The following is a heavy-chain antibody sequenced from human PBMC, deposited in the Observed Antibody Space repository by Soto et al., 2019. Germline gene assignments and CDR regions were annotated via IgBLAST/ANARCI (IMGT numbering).Heavy chain of an antibody. V-gene: IGHV1-69*12. CDR3: ARDNDRLQLGGNYYYSLEV. Sequence: QVQLVQSGAEMKEPGSSVKVSCKTSGGTFSSSAISWLRQAPGQGLEWMGGIIPLFRTPDYAQKFQGRVTIAGDESTSTDYMELSSLRSEDTAVYYCARDNDRLQLGGNYYYSLEVWGQGTTITVSS. J-gene: IGHJ6*02. CDR1: GGTFSSSA. D-gene: IGHD4-4*01. CDR2: IIPLFRTP.